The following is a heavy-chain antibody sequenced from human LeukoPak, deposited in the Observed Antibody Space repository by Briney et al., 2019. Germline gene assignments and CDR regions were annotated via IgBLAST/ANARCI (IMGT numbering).Heavy chain of an antibody. CDR2: IYYSGST. CDR1: GGSISSYY. J-gene: IGHJ4*02. V-gene: IGHV4-59*01. Sequence: PSETLSLTCTVSGGSISSYYWSWIRQPPGKGLEWIGYIYYSGSTNYNPSPKSRVTISVDTSKNQFSLKLSSVTAADTAVYYCARGRMDYYDSSGYYFDDYWGQGTLVTVSS. CDR3: ARGRMDYYDSSGYYFDDY. D-gene: IGHD3-22*01.